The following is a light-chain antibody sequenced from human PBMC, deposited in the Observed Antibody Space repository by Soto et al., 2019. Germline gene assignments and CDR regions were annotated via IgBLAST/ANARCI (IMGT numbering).Light chain of an antibody. J-gene: IGKJ2*01. CDR2: WAS. CDR3: HQYYSTPYT. V-gene: IGKV4-1*01. Sequence: DIVMTQSPDSLAVSLGERATINCKSSQSVLSSSNNKNYLAWYQQKPGQPPKLLIYWASTRESGVPDRFSGSGSGTDFTLTISSLQAADVAVYYCHQYYSTPYTCGQGTKLEIK. CDR1: QSVLSSSNNKNY.